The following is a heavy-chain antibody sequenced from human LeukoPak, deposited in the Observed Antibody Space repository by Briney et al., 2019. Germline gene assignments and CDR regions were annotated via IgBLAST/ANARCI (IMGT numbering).Heavy chain of an antibody. CDR3: ARDSGVRFLDV. D-gene: IGHD3-3*01. V-gene: IGHV3-30-3*01. CDR1: GFTFSSYA. CDR2: ISYDGSNK. J-gene: IGHJ6*04. Sequence: GRSLRLSCAASGFTFSSYAMHWVRQAPGKGLEWVAVISYDGSNKYYADSVKGRFTISRDNSKNTLYLQMNSLRAEDTAVYYCARDSGVRFLDVWGKGTTVTVSS.